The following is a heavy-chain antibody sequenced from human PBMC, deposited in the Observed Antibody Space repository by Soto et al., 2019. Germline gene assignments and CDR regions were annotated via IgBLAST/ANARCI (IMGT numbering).Heavy chain of an antibody. V-gene: IGHV3-23*01. D-gene: IGHD1-26*01. CDR3: SGLRRWVGATSDRAFDI. CDR2: ISGSGGST. CDR1: GFTFSSYA. J-gene: IGHJ3*02. Sequence: EAQLLESGGDLVQPGGSLRLSCEASGFTFSSYAMSWVRQAPGKGLEWVSAISGSGGSTYYADSVKGRFTISRDNSKNTVFLHMNSMRADDTALYYCSGLRRWVGATSDRAFDIWGQGTLVTVSS.